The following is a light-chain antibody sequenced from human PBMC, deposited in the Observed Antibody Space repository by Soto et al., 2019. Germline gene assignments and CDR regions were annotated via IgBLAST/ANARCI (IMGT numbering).Light chain of an antibody. J-gene: IGKJ1*01. Sequence: DIQMTQSPSSLSASVGDRVTITCRASQSISSYLNWYQQKPGKAPKLLIYAASSLQSWVPSRFSGSGSGTDFTLTISSLQPEDFATYYCQQSYSTPRTFCQGTKVEIK. CDR2: AAS. CDR3: QQSYSTPRT. CDR1: QSISSY. V-gene: IGKV1-39*01.